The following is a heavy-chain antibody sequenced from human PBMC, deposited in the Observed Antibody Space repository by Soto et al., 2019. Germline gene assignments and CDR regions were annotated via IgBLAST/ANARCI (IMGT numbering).Heavy chain of an antibody. Sequence: SVEVTCQASGGTFSIYGFSWVRQAPGQGPEWIGGIIPILTTPNYAQKFHGRVTIVADESTTTVYMELSSLKSEDTAVYYCATSVGIAPTGEDGMDVWGQGTSVTVS. D-gene: IGHD2-8*02. V-gene: IGHV1-69*13. CDR2: IIPILTTP. CDR3: ATSVGIAPTGEDGMDV. CDR1: GGTFSIYG. J-gene: IGHJ6*02.